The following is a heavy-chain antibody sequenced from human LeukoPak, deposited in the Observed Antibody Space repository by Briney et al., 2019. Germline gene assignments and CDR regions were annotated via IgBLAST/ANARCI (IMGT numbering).Heavy chain of an antibody. CDR2: IGTAGDT. Sequence: GGSLRLSCVASGFTFRSYDMFWVRQPTGKGLEWVSGIGTAGDTNYADSVKGRFTISRENAKNSLYLQMNNQRAGDTDVYDCARGSIYDILSRYYGMDVWGQGTTVTVSS. CDR1: GFTFRSYD. V-gene: IGHV3-13*04. D-gene: IGHD3-9*01. J-gene: IGHJ6*02. CDR3: ARGSIYDILSRYYGMDV.